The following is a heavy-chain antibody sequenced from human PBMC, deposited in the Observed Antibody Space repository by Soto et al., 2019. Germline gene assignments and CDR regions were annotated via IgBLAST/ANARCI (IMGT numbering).Heavy chain of an antibody. V-gene: IGHV1-2*02. D-gene: IGHD1-7*01. CDR1: GYTFTDYY. CDR3: ARKLELRGSYYYYYDMDV. J-gene: IGHJ6*02. Sequence: ASVKVSCKASGYTFTDYYMHWVRQAPGQGPEWMGWINPNSGGTNYAQKFQGRVTMTRDTSISTAYMELSRLRSDDTAVYYCARKLELRGSYYYYYDMDVWGQGTTVTVSS. CDR2: INPNSGGT.